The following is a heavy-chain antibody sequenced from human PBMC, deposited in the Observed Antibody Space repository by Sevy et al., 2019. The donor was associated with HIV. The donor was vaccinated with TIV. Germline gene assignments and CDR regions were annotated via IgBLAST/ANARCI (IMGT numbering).Heavy chain of an antibody. J-gene: IGHJ4*02. V-gene: IGHV3-30*04. CDR2: ISYDGSNK. Sequence: GGSLRLSCAASGFTFSSYAMHWVRQAPGKGLEWVAVISYDGSNKYYADSVKGRFTISRDNSKNTLYLQMNSLRAEDTAVYYCVRDKESDSSGYQYYFDYWGQGTLVTVSS. D-gene: IGHD3-22*01. CDR3: VRDKESDSSGYQYYFDY. CDR1: GFTFSSYA.